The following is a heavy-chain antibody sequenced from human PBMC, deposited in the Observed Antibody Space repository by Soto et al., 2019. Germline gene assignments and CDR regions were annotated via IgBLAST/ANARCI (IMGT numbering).Heavy chain of an antibody. CDR2: VSASGLNT. V-gene: IGHV3-23*01. CDR1: GFTFSTYA. CDR3: AKDRPRRTSGSFVDY. J-gene: IGHJ4*02. Sequence: EVQLLESGGKLVQPGGSLTLSCAASGFTFSTYAMAWVRQAPGKGLEWVSGVSASGLNTDYADPVKGRFYISRDNSKNTVSLHMNSLRAEATALYYCAKDRPRRTSGSFVDYWGQGTPVTVSS. D-gene: IGHD1-1*01.